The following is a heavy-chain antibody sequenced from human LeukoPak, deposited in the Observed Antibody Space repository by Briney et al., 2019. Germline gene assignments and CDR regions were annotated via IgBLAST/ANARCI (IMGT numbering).Heavy chain of an antibody. CDR1: GFTFSSSG. Sequence: GSLRLSCAASGFTFSSSGMIWVRQAPGKGLEWVSVISGSGGDTFYADSVKGRFTISRDNSKNTLYLQMNSLRVEDTAVYYCAKGRALVGGTTRSYDSWGQGTLVTVSS. V-gene: IGHV3-23*01. CDR3: AKGRALVGGTTRSYDS. J-gene: IGHJ5*02. CDR2: ISGSGGDT. D-gene: IGHD1-26*01.